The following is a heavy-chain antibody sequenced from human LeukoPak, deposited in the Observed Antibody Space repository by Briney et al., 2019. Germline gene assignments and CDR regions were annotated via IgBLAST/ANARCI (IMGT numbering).Heavy chain of an antibody. CDR2: IKEDGSEI. J-gene: IGHJ4*02. CDR3: GRSPDGVDN. D-gene: IGHD3-10*01. V-gene: IGHV3-7*01. Sequence: PGGSLRLSCAASGSIFNNYWMTWVRQTPGKGLEFVANIKEDGSEIFYLDSVKGRFTISRDNAKNSLYLQMNSLRVEDTAVYYCGRSPDGVDNWGQGTLVTVSS. CDR1: GSIFNNYW.